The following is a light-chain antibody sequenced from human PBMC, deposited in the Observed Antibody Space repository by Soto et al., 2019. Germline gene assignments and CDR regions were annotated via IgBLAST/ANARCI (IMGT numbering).Light chain of an antibody. Sequence: DIQMTQSPSTLSASVGDRVTITCRASQSISSWLAWYQQKPGKAPKLLIYDASSLESGVPSRFSGSGSGTEFTLTISSLQPDDFASYYCQQYNSYLLTFGGGTKVEIK. CDR2: DAS. V-gene: IGKV1-5*01. J-gene: IGKJ4*01. CDR3: QQYNSYLLT. CDR1: QSISSW.